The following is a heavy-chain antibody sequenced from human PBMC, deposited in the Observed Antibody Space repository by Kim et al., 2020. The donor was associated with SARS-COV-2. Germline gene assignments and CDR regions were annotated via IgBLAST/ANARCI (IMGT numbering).Heavy chain of an antibody. CDR1: GFTFSNYA. CDR3: ARDPVRSYDRTVYYQDY. D-gene: IGHD3-22*01. CDR2: MSYDGSDK. V-gene: IGHV3-33*05. Sequence: GGSLRLSCAASGFTFSNYAMHWVRQAPGKGLEWVAFMSYDGSDKYYVDSVKGRFTISRDNSKTTLYLQMNSLRAEDTAVYYCARDPVRSYDRTVYYQDY. J-gene: IGHJ4*01.